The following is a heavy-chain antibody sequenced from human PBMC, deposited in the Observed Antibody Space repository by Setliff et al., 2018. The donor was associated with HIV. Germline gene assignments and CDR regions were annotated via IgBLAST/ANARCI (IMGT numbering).Heavy chain of an antibody. V-gene: IGHV1-2*02. Sequence: ASVKVSCKASGYTFTGYYMHWVRQAPGQGLEWMGWINVNSGGTKYAQKFQGRVTMTRDTSISTAYMEVSSLRSDDTAVYYCARARGNSWVRAGELYYYYMDVWGKGTTVTVSS. CDR3: ARARGNSWVRAGELYYYYMDV. D-gene: IGHD2-21*02. CDR2: INVNSGGT. CDR1: GYTFTGYY. J-gene: IGHJ6*03.